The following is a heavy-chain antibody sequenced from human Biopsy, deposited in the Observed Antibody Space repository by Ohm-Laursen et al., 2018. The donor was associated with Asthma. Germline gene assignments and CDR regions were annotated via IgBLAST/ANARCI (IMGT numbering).Heavy chain of an antibody. CDR3: ARKAGSCISRTCYSLDF. D-gene: IGHD2-2*01. CDR1: GGTLNTYV. CDR2: INSVFGTT. V-gene: IGHV1-69*01. Sequence: SSMKVSCKSLGGTLNTYVIGWVRQAPGQGLEWMGGINSVFGTTTYPQKFQDRVTITADDSTSTVYMELSSLRSEDTAVYYCARKAGSCISRTCYSLDFWGQGTLVTVSS. J-gene: IGHJ4*02.